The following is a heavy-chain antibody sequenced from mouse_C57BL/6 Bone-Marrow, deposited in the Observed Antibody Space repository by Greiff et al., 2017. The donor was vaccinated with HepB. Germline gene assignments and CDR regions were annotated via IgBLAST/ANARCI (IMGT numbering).Heavy chain of an antibody. J-gene: IGHJ3*01. CDR1: GYTFPSYG. V-gene: IGHV1-81*01. CDR3: ARGTTVVAPFAY. Sequence: VKLQQSGAELARPGASVKLSCKASGYTFPSYGISWVKQRTGKGLEWIGEIYPRSGNTYYNEKFKGKAKLTADKSSSTAYMELRSLTSEDSAVYFCARGTTVVAPFAYWGQATLVTVSA. CDR2: IYPRSGNT. D-gene: IGHD1-1*01.